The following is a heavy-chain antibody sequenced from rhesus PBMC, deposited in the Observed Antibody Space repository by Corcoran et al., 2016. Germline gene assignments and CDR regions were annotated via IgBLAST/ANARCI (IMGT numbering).Heavy chain of an antibody. CDR3: ASRMTTVTAFDH. V-gene: IGHV4-165*01. D-gene: IGHD4-35*01. CDR2: IDTSGNT. J-gene: IGHJ4*01. CDR1: GGSISGYW. Sequence: QLQLQESGPGLLQPSETLSLTCAVSGGSISGYWWSCIRHPPGKGRGWIGRIDTSGNTDYNPSLKSRVTISRDTSKNQFSLKLSSVTAADTAVYYCASRMTTVTAFDHWGQGVLVTVSS.